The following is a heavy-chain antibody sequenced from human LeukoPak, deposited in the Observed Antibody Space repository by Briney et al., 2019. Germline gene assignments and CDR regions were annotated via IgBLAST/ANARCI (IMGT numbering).Heavy chain of an antibody. J-gene: IGHJ4*02. CDR1: GFTFSSYG. CDR3: ARDFQGYSGYDSPGY. D-gene: IGHD5-12*01. V-gene: IGHV3-30*03. Sequence: GGSLRLSCAASGFTFSSYGMHWVRQAPGKGLEWVAVISYDGSNKYYADSVKGRFTISRDNSKNTLYLQMNSLRAEDTAVYYCARDFQGYSGYDSPGYWGQGTLVTVSS. CDR2: ISYDGSNK.